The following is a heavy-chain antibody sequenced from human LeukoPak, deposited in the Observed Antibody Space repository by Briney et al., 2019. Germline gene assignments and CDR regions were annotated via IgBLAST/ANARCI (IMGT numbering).Heavy chain of an antibody. CDR2: ISYDGSNK. CDR1: GFTFSDYY. Sequence: GGSLRLSCAASGFTFSDYYMSWVRQAPGKGLEWVAVISYDGSNKYYADSVKGRFTISRDNSKNTLYLQMNSLRAEDTAVYYCARDSDSSWYPVPDYWGQGTLVTVSS. D-gene: IGHD6-13*01. V-gene: IGHV3-30-3*01. CDR3: ARDSDSSWYPVPDY. J-gene: IGHJ4*02.